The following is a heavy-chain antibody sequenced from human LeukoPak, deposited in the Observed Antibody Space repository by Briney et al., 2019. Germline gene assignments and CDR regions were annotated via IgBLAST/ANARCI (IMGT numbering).Heavy chain of an antibody. D-gene: IGHD6-19*01. Sequence: SETLSLTCAVSGGSISSSNWWSWVRQPPGKGLEWIGEIYHSGSTNYNPSLKSRVTISVDTSKNQFSLKLSSVTAADTAVYYCARIAVAGTRGLDYWGQGTLVTVSS. J-gene: IGHJ4*02. V-gene: IGHV4-4*02. CDR3: ARIAVAGTRGLDY. CDR1: GGSISSSNW. CDR2: IYHSGST.